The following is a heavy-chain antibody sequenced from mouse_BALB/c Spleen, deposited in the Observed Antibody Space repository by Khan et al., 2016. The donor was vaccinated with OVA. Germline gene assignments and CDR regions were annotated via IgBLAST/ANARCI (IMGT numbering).Heavy chain of an antibody. CDR3: AKRGLRGDFDK. CDR1: GYTFINYW. Sequence: LHPSGAELAKPGASVKMSCKASGYTFINYWILWIKQRPGQGLEWIGYINPSTGYTEYNQNFKDKATLTADKSSSTAYMQPSRLTSEDSTGYTCAKRGLRGDFDKGGQGTKLTV. CDR2: INPSTGYT. J-gene: IGHJ2*01. D-gene: IGHD3-1*01. V-gene: IGHV1-7*01.